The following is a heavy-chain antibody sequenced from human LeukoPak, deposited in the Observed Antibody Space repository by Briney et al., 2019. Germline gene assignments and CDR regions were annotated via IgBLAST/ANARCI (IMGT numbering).Heavy chain of an antibody. CDR3: ARGGVDYYGSGTYYLMYYFDY. J-gene: IGHJ4*02. Sequence: GGSLRLSCAASGFTFSTYNMNWVRQVPGKGLEWVSSITSSSTYMFYADSVKGRFTISRDNAKNSLYLQMNSLRAEDTAVYFCARGGVDYYGSGTYYLMYYFDYWGQGALVTVSS. CDR1: GFTFSTYN. V-gene: IGHV3-21*04. CDR2: ITSSSTYM. D-gene: IGHD3-10*01.